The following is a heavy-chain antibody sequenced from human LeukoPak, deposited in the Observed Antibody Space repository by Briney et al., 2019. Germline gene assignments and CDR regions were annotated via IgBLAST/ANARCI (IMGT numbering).Heavy chain of an antibody. CDR1: GFTFSSYE. D-gene: IGHD6-13*01. J-gene: IGHJ6*02. V-gene: IGHV3-48*03. CDR2: ISSSGSTI. CDR3: AREPESSSWDYYYYYGMDV. Sequence: PGGSLRLSCAASGFTFSSYEMNWVRQAPGKGLEWVSYISSSGSTIYYADSVKGRFTISRDNAKNSLYLQMNSLRAEDTAVYYCAREPESSSWDYYYYYGMDVWGQGTTVTVSS.